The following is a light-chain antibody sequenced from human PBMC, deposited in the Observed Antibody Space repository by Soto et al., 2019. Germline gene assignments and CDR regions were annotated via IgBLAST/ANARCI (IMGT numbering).Light chain of an antibody. CDR2: AAS. V-gene: IGKV1-9*01. J-gene: IGKJ5*01. Sequence: DIQLTQSPSFLSASIGDRVTITCRASQGISSHLAWYLQKPGKTPKLLIYAASTLQSGVPSRFSGRGSGTEFTLTVSSLQPEDFGTYYCQNIHTYPLTFGQGTRLEIK. CDR1: QGISSH. CDR3: QNIHTYPLT.